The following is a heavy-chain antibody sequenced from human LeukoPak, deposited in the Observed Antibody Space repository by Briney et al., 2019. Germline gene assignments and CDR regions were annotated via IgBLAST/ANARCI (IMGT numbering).Heavy chain of an antibody. CDR3: ARDSSGWYGSYYYMDV. CDR1: GFILSSYW. Sequence: GGSLRLSCAASGFILSSYWLHWVRQAPGKGLVWVSRINFDGSSTDYADSVKGRFTISRDNAKNTLYLQMNSLRAEDTAVYYCARDSSGWYGSYYYMDVWGKGTTVTVSS. CDR2: INFDGSST. D-gene: IGHD6-19*01. J-gene: IGHJ6*03. V-gene: IGHV3-74*01.